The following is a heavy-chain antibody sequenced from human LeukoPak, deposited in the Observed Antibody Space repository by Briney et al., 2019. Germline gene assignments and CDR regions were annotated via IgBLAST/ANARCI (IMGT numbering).Heavy chain of an antibody. Sequence: GGSLRLSCAASGFTFSNAWMSWVRQAPGKGLEWVDRIKSKSDGGTTDYAAPVKGRFTISRDDSKNTLYLQMNSLETEDTAVYYCTTHSRLAATGTFDYWGQGTLVTVSS. CDR3: TTHSRLAATGTFDY. J-gene: IGHJ4*02. CDR2: IKSKSDGGTT. CDR1: GFTFSNAW. D-gene: IGHD1-1*01. V-gene: IGHV3-15*01.